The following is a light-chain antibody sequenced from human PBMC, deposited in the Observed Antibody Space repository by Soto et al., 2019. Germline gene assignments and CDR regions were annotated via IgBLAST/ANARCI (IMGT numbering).Light chain of an antibody. CDR1: QGTSSY. J-gene: IGKJ1*01. Sequence: LTQSPSFLSASVGDIVTITCLSSQGTSSYLAWYQQKPGQAPRLLIYDASSRAPDIPDRFSGSGSGTDFTLTISGLEPEDLAVYYCQQYGYSPPWTFGQGTKVDIK. CDR2: DAS. V-gene: IGKV3-20*01. CDR3: QQYGYSPPWT.